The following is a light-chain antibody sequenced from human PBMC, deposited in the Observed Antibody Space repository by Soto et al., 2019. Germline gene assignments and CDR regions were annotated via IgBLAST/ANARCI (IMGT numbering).Light chain of an antibody. V-gene: IGKV3-11*01. CDR2: DGS. J-gene: IGKJ4*01. Sequence: EIVLTQSPATLSLSPGERATLSCRASQSISSYLAWYQQKPGQAPRLLIYDGSNRATGIPARFSVSGSETDFTLTISSLEPEDFASYYCQQRRSWPLTFGGGTKVEIK. CDR1: QSISSY. CDR3: QQRRSWPLT.